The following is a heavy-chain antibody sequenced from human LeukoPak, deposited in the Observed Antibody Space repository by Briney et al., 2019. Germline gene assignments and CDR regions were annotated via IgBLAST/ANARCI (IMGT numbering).Heavy chain of an antibody. D-gene: IGHD3-10*01. Sequence: PGGSLRLSCAASGFTFSTYAMHWVRQAPGKGLEWVAVISYDGSDKYYADSVKGRFTISRDNSKNTLYLQMNSLRPEDTAVYYCARDFGSGSIADYWGQGTLVTVSS. CDR3: ARDFGSGSIADY. CDR1: GFTFSTYA. V-gene: IGHV3-30-3*01. J-gene: IGHJ4*02. CDR2: ISYDGSDK.